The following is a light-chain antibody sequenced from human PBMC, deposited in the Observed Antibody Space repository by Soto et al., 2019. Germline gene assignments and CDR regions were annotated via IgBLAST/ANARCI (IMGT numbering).Light chain of an antibody. V-gene: IGKV3-11*01. CDR2: DAF. Sequence: EIVLTQSPATLSLSPGERATLSCRASRTVNNYLAWYQQKPGQAPRLLIYDAFIRAAGIPARFSGRGSGTDFTLTISNLEPEDFAAYFCQQRSDWPPITFGQGTRVELK. CDR3: QQRSDWPPIT. J-gene: IGKJ5*01. CDR1: RTVNNY.